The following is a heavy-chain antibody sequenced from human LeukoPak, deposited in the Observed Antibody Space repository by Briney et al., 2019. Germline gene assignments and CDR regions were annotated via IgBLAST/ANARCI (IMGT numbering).Heavy chain of an antibody. CDR2: ISGSGGTT. D-gene: IGHD6-19*01. V-gene: IGHV3-23*01. Sequence: GGSLRLSCAASGFTFSSYAVSWVRQAPGKGLEWVSAISGSGGTTYYADSVKGRFTISRDNSKNTLYLQMNRLRAEDTATYYCAKGYSSGWYNPYYWGQGTLVTVSS. J-gene: IGHJ4*02. CDR1: GFTFSSYA. CDR3: AKGYSSGWYNPYY.